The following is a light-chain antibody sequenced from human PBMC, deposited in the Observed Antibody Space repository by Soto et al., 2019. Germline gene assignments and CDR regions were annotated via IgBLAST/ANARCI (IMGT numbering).Light chain of an antibody. J-gene: IGKJ1*01. CDR2: HAS. CDR3: QQYNTYLS. Sequence: GNRVTISCRASQSIGPWLAWYQQKPGKAPTLLIYHASSLESGVQSRFSGSGSGTEFTLTIRSLQPDDVATYYCQQYNTYLSCGQGTKVDIK. V-gene: IGKV1-5*01. CDR1: QSIGPW.